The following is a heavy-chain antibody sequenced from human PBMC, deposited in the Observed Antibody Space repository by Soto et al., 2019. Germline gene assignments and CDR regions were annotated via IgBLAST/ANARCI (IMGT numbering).Heavy chain of an antibody. CDR3: ARECRKGWYFDL. CDR1: GFTFSSYV. Sequence: QVQLVESGGGVVQPGRSLRLSCAASGFTFSSYVMHWVRQAPGKGLEWVAVISYDGSKKYYADSVKGRFTISRDNSKNTLYLQMTGLRAEDTAVYCCARECRKGWYFDLWGRGTLVTVSS. V-gene: IGHV3-30-3*01. J-gene: IGHJ2*01. CDR2: ISYDGSKK.